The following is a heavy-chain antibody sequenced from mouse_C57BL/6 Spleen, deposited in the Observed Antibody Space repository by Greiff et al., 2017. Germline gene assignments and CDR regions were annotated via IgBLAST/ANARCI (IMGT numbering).Heavy chain of an antibody. CDR2: ISYDGSN. V-gene: IGHV3-6*01. J-gene: IGHJ2*01. CDR3: ARVGNWYFDY. CDR1: GYSITSGYY. D-gene: IGHD4-1*01. Sequence: EVQLQQSGPGLVKPSQSLSLTCSVTGYSITSGYYWNWIRQFPGNKLEWMGYISYDGSNNYNPSLKNRISITRDTSKNQFFLKLNSVTTEDTATYYCARVGNWYFDYWGQGTTLTVSS.